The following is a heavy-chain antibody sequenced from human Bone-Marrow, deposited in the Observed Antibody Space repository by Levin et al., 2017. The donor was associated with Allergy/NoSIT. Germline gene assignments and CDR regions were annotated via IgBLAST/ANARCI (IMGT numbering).Heavy chain of an antibody. Sequence: SETLSLTCTVSGDSISSGDFYWSWIRQPPGTGLEWVGYVSNRGTTSFNPSLSSRLNILVDTSKNQFSLILNSVTDADTAVYYCARVGIDWYFDVWGRGTLVTVSS. CDR1: GDSISSGDFY. CDR2: VSNRGTT. CDR3: ARVGIDWYFDV. J-gene: IGHJ2*01. D-gene: IGHD1-26*01. V-gene: IGHV4-30-4*01.